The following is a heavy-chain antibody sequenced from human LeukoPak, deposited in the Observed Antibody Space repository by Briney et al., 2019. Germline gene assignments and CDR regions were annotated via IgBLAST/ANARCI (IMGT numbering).Heavy chain of an antibody. J-gene: IGHJ4*02. Sequence: GGSLRLSCAASGFIFNNYGMHWVRQAPGKGLEWEAVISYDGSNKYYADSVKGRFTISRDNSKNMLYLQMNSLRAEDTAVYYCARPQIDSSGYYFGYWGQGTLVTVSS. V-gene: IGHV3-30*03. D-gene: IGHD3-22*01. CDR1: GFIFNNYG. CDR2: ISYDGSNK. CDR3: ARPQIDSSGYYFGY.